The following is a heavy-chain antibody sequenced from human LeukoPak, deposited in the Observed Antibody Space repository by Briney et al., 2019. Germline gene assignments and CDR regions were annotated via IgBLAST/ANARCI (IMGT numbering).Heavy chain of an antibody. CDR3: ARGHYGDYFDY. Sequence: TGGSLRLSSAASGFTFSSYWMHWVRQAPGKGLVWVSRINSDGSSTSYADSVKGRFTISRDNAKNTLYLQMNSLRAEDTAVYYCARGHYGDYFDYWGQGTLVTVSS. J-gene: IGHJ4*02. CDR2: INSDGSST. V-gene: IGHV3-74*01. D-gene: IGHD4-17*01. CDR1: GFTFSSYW.